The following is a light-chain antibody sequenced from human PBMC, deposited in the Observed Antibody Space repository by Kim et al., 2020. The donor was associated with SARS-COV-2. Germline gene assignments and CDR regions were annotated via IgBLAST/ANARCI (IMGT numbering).Light chain of an antibody. CDR1: ENIDTW. Sequence: DIQMTQSPSTLSASVGDRVTITCRASENIDTWLAWYQQKPGRAPRLLIYLASNLENGVPSGFSGTGSGTEFSLSITSLQPDDFASYYCQHYIRFPYTFGQGTKLEI. CDR2: LAS. CDR3: QHYIRFPYT. V-gene: IGKV1-5*03. J-gene: IGKJ2*01.